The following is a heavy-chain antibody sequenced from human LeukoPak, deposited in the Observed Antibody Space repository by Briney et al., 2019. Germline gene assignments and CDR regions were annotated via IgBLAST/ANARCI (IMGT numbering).Heavy chain of an antibody. CDR3: AKSGDYLWDY. CDR2: INHSGST. J-gene: IGHJ4*02. CDR1: GGSFSGYY. D-gene: IGHD3-16*01. V-gene: IGHV4-34*01. Sequence: SETLSLTCAVYGGSFSGYYWSWIRQPPGKGLEWIGEINHSGSTNYNPSLKSRVTISVDTSKNQFSLKLNSVTAADTAVYYCAKSGDYLWDYWGQGTLVTVSS.